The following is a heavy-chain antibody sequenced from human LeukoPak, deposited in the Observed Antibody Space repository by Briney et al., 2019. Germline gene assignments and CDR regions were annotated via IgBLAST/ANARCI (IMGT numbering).Heavy chain of an antibody. J-gene: IGHJ5*02. D-gene: IGHD1-26*01. CDR1: EGTFTSYA. CDR2: IIPISGTT. Sequence: GASVKVSCKTSEGTFTSYAITWVRQAPGQGLEWMGKIIPISGTTNYAQKFQGRVTFTADESTSTAYMELSSLRSEDTALYYCARKLRLGGNWFDPWGQGTLVTVSS. V-gene: IGHV1-69*13. CDR3: ARKLRLGGNWFDP.